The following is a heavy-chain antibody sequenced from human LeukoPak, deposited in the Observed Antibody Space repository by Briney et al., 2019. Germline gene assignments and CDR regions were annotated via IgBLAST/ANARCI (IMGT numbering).Heavy chain of an antibody. Sequence: GGSLRLSCAVSGFNFRDHWMDWVRQAPGKGLEWVGHIKNDGSETYYLESLKGRFSISRDNTNNALYLQMNSLRVEDTAVYYCVKNDGWFHLAQWGQGTLVTVSS. CDR2: IKNDGSET. J-gene: IGHJ4*02. V-gene: IGHV3-7*03. CDR1: GFNFRDHW. D-gene: IGHD6-19*01. CDR3: VKNDGWFHLAQ.